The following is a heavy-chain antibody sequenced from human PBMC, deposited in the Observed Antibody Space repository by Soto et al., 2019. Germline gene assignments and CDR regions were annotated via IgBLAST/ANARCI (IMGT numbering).Heavy chain of an antibody. CDR3: AREPVDDFWSGSYIDY. J-gene: IGHJ4*02. CDR2: IYHSGST. V-gene: IGHV4-4*02. Sequence: SETLSLTCAVSGGPISSSNWWSWVRQPPGKGLEWIGEIYHSGSTNYNPSLKSRVTISVDKSKNQFSLKLSSVTAADTAVYYCAREPVDDFWSGSYIDYWGQGTLVTVSS. CDR1: GGPISSSNW. D-gene: IGHD3-3*01.